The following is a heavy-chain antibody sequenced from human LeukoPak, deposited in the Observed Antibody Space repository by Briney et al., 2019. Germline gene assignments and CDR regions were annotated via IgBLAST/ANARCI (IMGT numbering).Heavy chain of an antibody. CDR1: VFTFSSFG. D-gene: IGHD5-18*01. CDR2: IRYDVTNT. CDR3: ARDRQVDTAMVFDY. J-gene: IGHJ4*02. Sequence: GGSLRLSCTASVFTFSSFGMHWVRQAPGKGLEWVAFIRYDVTNTYYADSVKGRFSISRDNSKNTLYLQMNSLRAEDTALYYCARDRQVDTAMVFDYWGQGTLVTVSS. V-gene: IGHV3-30*02.